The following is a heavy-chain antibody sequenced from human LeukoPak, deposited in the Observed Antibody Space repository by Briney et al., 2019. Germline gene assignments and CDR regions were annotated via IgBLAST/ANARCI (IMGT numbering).Heavy chain of an antibody. CDR1: GGSITSYH. CDR3: ARGSRDGYNHFDY. D-gene: IGHD5-24*01. Sequence: PSETLSLTCAISGGSITSYHWSWIRQPPGKGLEWVGYIYYSGSTNYNPSLKSRVTISVETSKNQFSLNLRSVTAADTAVYYCARGSRDGYNHFDYWGQGTLVTVSS. V-gene: IGHV4-59*01. J-gene: IGHJ4*02. CDR2: IYYSGST.